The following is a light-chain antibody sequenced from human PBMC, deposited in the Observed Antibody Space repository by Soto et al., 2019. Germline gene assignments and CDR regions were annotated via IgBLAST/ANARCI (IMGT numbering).Light chain of an antibody. CDR3: QTGETGIVI. J-gene: IGLJ2*01. CDR1: SGHSTYA. CDR2: FSSDGRH. Sequence: QLVLTQSPSASASLGASVKLTCTLSSGHSTYAIAWHQQQPGKGPRYLMKFSSDGRHIKGEGIHARFSGSSSGAERFLTISLLQSEEEGDYYCQTGETGIVIFGGGTQLTVL. V-gene: IGLV4-69*01.